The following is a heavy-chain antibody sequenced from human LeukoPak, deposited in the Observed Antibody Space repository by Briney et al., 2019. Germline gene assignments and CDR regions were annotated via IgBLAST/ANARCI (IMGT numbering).Heavy chain of an antibody. V-gene: IGHV1-2*02. CDR2: INPSGDVR. CDR1: GYTFGTHW. CDR3: ARDAIAAAGTQLPYYYHYMDV. D-gene: IGHD6-13*01. Sequence: ASVKVSCKASGYTFGTHWMHWVRQAPGQGLEWMGIINPSGDVRLYARKFQGRVTVTRDTSISTAYMDLSRLRSDDTAVYYCARDAIAAAGTQLPYYYHYMDVWGKGTTVTISS. J-gene: IGHJ6*03.